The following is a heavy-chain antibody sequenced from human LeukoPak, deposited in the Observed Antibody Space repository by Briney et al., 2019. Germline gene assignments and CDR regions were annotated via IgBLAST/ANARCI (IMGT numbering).Heavy chain of an antibody. CDR1: GGSISSYY. CDR2: IYYSGST. J-gene: IGHJ4*02. Sequence: NPSETLSLTCTVSGGSISSYYWSWIRQPPGKGLEWIGYIYYSGSTYYNPSLKSRVTISLDTSKNQFSLKLSSVTAADTAVYYCASTRGDWVDYWGQGTLVTVSS. D-gene: IGHD3/OR15-3a*01. V-gene: IGHV4-59*01. CDR3: ASTRGDWVDY.